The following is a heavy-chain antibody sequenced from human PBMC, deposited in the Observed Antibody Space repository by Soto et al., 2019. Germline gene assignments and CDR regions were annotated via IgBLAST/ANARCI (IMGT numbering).Heavy chain of an antibody. J-gene: IGHJ6*02. V-gene: IGHV3-7*01. CDR2: MKQDGSER. Sequence: HPVGSLRLSCAASGFTFSTYWMAWVRQAPGKGPEWVANMKQDGSERHYADSVKGRFTISRDNSKNTLYLQMNSLRAEDTAVYYCARGYSYGYDYYYYGMDVWGQGTTVTVSS. CDR1: GFTFSTYW. CDR3: ARGYSYGYDYYYYGMDV. D-gene: IGHD5-18*01.